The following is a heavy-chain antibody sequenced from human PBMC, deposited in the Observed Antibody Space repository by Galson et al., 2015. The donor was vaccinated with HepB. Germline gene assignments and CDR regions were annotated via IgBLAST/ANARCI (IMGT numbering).Heavy chain of an antibody. CDR1: GFTFSSYG. CDR2: ISYDGSNK. V-gene: IGHV3-30*18. J-gene: IGHJ4*02. D-gene: IGHD3-3*01. Sequence: SLRLSCAASGFTFSSYGMHWVRQAPGKGLEWVAVISYDGSNKYYADSVKGRFTISRDNSKSTLYLQMNSLRAEDTAVYYCAKDGTYYDFWSGYLPPAYFDYWGQGTLVTVSS. CDR3: AKDGTYYDFWSGYLPPAYFDY.